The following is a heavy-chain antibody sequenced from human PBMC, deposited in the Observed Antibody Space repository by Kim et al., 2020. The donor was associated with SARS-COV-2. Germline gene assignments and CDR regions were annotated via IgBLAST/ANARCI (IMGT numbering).Heavy chain of an antibody. Sequence: GGSLRLSCAASRFSFTDHYMTWIRQAPGRGLEWVSYISASGTPIYYADSVKGRFTISWDSTKNSLYLQLDSLRVDDTAVYYCATAAHGDTLDNWGQGTL. CDR1: RFSFTDHY. V-gene: IGHV3-11*04. CDR2: ISASGTPI. J-gene: IGHJ4*02. CDR3: ATAAHGDTLDN. D-gene: IGHD4-17*01.